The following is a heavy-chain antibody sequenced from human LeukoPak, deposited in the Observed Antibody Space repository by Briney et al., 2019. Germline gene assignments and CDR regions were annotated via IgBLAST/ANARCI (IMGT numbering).Heavy chain of an antibody. CDR3: AKGPGGVVSTSFDN. J-gene: IGHJ4*02. CDR1: GFTFSTYA. Sequence: GGSLRLSCAASGFTFSTYAMSWVRQAPGKGLEWVSVISVSGGSTYYADSVKGRFTISRDNSKNTLYLQMNSLRAEDTAVYYCAKGPGGVVSTSFDNWGQGTLVTVSS. V-gene: IGHV3-23*01. D-gene: IGHD2-2*01. CDR2: ISVSGGST.